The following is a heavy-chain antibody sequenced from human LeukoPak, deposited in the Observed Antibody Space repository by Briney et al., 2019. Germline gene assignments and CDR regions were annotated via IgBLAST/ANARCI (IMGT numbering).Heavy chain of an antibody. V-gene: IGHV1-46*01. CDR2: INPSGGST. Sequence: ASVKVSCKASGYTFTSYYMHWVRQAPGQGLEWMGIINPSGGSTSYAQKFQGRVTMTRDTSISTAYMELRSLRSDDTAVYYCAREGSPFDYWGQGTLVTVSS. J-gene: IGHJ4*02. CDR1: GYTFTSYY. CDR3: AREGSPFDY. D-gene: IGHD2-15*01.